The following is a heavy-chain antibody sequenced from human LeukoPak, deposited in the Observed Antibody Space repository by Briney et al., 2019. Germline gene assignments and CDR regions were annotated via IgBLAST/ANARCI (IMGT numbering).Heavy chain of an antibody. D-gene: IGHD2-8*01. CDR3: ARALGGMVNPGFFDY. J-gene: IGHJ4*02. Sequence: AGGPLRLPCAASGFPFSSYGMPGARRAPGRGREGVAVIWYDGSNKYYADSVKGRFTISRDNSKNTLYLQMNSLRAEDTAVYYCARALGGMVNPGFFDYWGQGTLVTVSS. CDR2: IWYDGSNK. CDR1: GFPFSSYG. V-gene: IGHV3-33*01.